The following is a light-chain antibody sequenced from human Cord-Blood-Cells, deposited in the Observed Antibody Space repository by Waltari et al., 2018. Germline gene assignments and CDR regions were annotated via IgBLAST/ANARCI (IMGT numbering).Light chain of an antibody. CDR3: SSYTSSSTLYV. Sequence: QSALTQPASVSGSPGQSITISCTRTSSDVGGYNYVSWYQQHPGKAPKLMIYDVSNRPSGVSNRFSGSQSGNTASLTISGLQAEDEADYYCSSYTSSSTLYVFGTGTKVTVL. CDR1: SSDVGGYNY. CDR2: DVS. J-gene: IGLJ1*01. V-gene: IGLV2-14*01.